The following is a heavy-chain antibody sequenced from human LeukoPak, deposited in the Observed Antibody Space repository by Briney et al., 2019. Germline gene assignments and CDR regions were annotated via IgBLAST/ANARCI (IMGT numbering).Heavy chain of an antibody. CDR2: ISAYNGNT. CDR1: GYTFTTYG. D-gene: IGHD6-13*01. J-gene: IGHJ4*02. CDR3: ARGRNIAAAGPVDY. Sequence: ASVKVSCKASGYTFTTYGVSWVRQAPGQGLEWMGWISAYNGNTNYAQNLQGRVTMTTDTSTSTAYMELRSLRSEDTAVYYCARGRNIAAAGPVDYWGQETLVTVSS. V-gene: IGHV1-18*01.